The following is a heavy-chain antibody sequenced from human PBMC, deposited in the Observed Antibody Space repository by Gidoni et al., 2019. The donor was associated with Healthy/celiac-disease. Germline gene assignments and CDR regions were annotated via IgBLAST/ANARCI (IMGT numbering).Heavy chain of an antibody. V-gene: IGHV3-30*04. CDR1: GFTFISYA. Sequence: QVQLVESGGGVVPPGRSLRLSCAASGFTFISYAMHGVRQAPCKGLVWVSVISYDGSNKDYADAGKGRFTSSRDNSKNTLYLQMNSLRAEDTAVYYCARGGGSSLDDYYYGMDVWGQGTTVTVSS. CDR3: ARGGGSSLDDYYYGMDV. J-gene: IGHJ6*02. CDR2: ISYDGSNK. D-gene: IGHD2-15*01.